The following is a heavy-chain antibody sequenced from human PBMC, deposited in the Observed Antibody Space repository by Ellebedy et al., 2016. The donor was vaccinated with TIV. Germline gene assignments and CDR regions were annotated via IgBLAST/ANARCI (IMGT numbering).Heavy chain of an antibody. CDR3: ARPLRSTVTTSIYFDY. CDR1: GGSISSSSYF. J-gene: IGHJ4*02. D-gene: IGHD4-17*01. Sequence: SETLSLXCTVSGGSISSSSYFWGWIRQPPGKGLEWIGIIYYSGSTYYNPSLNSRVTISVDTSKNQSSLNLSSVTAADTAVYYCARPLRSTVTTSIYFDYWGQGTLVTVSS. V-gene: IGHV4-39*01. CDR2: IYYSGST.